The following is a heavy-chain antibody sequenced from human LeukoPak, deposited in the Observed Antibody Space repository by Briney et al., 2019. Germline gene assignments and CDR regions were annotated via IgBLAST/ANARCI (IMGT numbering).Heavy chain of an antibody. CDR3: AKDSGSGRGLYYYGMDV. Sequence: GGSLRLSCAASGLIFSSYGMHWDRPAPGKGLEWVAVISSDGNNTYYADSVKGRFTISRDNSKNTLYLQMDSLRAGDTAVYYCAKDSGSGRGLYYYGMDVWGKGTTVPVSS. J-gene: IGHJ6*04. V-gene: IGHV3-30*18. CDR1: GLIFSSYG. D-gene: IGHD3-10*01. CDR2: ISSDGNNT.